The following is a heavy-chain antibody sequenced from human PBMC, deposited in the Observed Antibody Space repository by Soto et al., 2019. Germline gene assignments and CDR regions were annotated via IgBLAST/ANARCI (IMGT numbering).Heavy chain of an antibody. D-gene: IGHD3-9*01. J-gene: IGHJ3*02. Sequence: PSETLSLTCTVSGGSISSYYWSWIRQPPGKGLEWIGYIYYSGSTNYNPSLKSRVTISVDTSKNQFSLKLSSVTAADTAVYYCARWGYDILTGYYLGPAFDIWGQGTMVT. CDR2: IYYSGST. V-gene: IGHV4-59*01. CDR1: GGSISSYY. CDR3: ARWGYDILTGYYLGPAFDI.